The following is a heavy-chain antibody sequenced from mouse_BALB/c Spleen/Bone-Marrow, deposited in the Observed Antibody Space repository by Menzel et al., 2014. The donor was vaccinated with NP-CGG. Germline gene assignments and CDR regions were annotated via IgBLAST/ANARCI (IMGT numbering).Heavy chain of an antibody. V-gene: IGHV3-2*02. CDR3: GRQFAF. CDR2: ISYSGST. Sequence: EVQLQQSGPGLVKPSQSLSLTCTVTGYSITSDYAWNWIRQFPENKLEWMGYISYSGSTSYNPSLKSRISITRDTSKNQFFLQLNSVTTEDTATHYCGRQFAFWGQGTLVTVSA. CDR1: GYSITSDYA. J-gene: IGHJ3*01.